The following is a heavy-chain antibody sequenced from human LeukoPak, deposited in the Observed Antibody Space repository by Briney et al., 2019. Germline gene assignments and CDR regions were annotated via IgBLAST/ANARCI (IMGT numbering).Heavy chain of an antibody. CDR2: ISSSSTI. CDR3: ARRQQVFDY. V-gene: IGHV3-48*01. J-gene: IGHJ4*02. D-gene: IGHD6-13*01. CDR1: GFTFSSYS. Sequence: PGGSLRLSCAASGFTFSSYSMNWVRQAPGKGLEWVSYISSSSTIYYADSVKGRFTISRDNAKNSLYLQMNSLRAEDTAVYYCARRQQVFDYWGQGTLVTVSS.